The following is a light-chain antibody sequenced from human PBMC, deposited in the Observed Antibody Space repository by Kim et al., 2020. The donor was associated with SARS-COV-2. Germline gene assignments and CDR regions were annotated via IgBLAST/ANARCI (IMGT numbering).Light chain of an antibody. J-gene: IGLJ2*01. CDR3: QTRDTGIRV. CDR1: KGRRGAA. V-gene: IGLV4-69*01. Sequence: PVRPTCTLIKGRRGAAIAWHQQPLERSPRFGMKFSSDGSNRKGDGIPDRFSGSSSGAERYITISSLKCEDEADYYCQTRDTGIRVFGGGTQLTVL. CDR2: FSSDGSN.